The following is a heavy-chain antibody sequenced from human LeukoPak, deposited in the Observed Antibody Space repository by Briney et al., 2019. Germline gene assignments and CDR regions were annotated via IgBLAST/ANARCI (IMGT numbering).Heavy chain of an antibody. CDR1: GFTFSSYS. Sequence: GGSLRLSCAASGFTFSSYSMNWVRQAPGKGLEWVSYISSSSTIYYADSVKGRFTISRDNAKNSLYLQMNSLRAEDTAVYYCARHYYDFWSGYYSYYFDYWGQGTLVTVSS. D-gene: IGHD3-3*01. CDR2: ISSSSTI. J-gene: IGHJ4*02. V-gene: IGHV3-48*01. CDR3: ARHYYDFWSGYYSYYFDY.